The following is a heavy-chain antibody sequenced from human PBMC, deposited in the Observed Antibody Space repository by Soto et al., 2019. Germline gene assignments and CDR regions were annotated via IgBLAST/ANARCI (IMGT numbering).Heavy chain of an antibody. CDR2: IYYSGST. CDR1: GGSISSYY. Sequence: KTSETLSLTCTVSGGSISSYYWSWFRQPPGKGLEWIGYIYYSGSTNYNPSLKSRVTISVDTSKNQFSLKLSSVTAADTAVYYCARESTYYYDSSGYYQALFDYWGQGTLVTVSS. J-gene: IGHJ4*02. V-gene: IGHV4-59*01. D-gene: IGHD3-22*01. CDR3: ARESTYYYDSSGYYQALFDY.